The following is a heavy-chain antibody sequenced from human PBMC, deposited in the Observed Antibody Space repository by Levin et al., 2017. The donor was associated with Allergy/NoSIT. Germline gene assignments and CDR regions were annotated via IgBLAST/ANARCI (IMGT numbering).Heavy chain of an antibody. V-gene: IGHV3-23*01. CDR2: VSPSGSNT. Sequence: GESLKISCAASGFTFRSYAMNWVRQAPGKGLEWVSAVSPSGSNTFHVDSVKGRFTISRDNSKNTLSLQMSGLRAEDTAVYYCAKTALNPKGVYPFDYWGQGTLVTVSS. CDR1: GFTFRSYA. D-gene: IGHD1-14*01. CDR3: AKTALNPKGVYPFDY. J-gene: IGHJ4*02.